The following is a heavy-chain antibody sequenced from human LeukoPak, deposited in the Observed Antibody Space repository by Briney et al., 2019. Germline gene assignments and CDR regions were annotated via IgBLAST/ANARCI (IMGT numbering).Heavy chain of an antibody. CDR1: GFTFSDSA. D-gene: IGHD2-2*01. CDR2: ISGSGGTA. V-gene: IGHV3-23*01. CDR3: AKDRGIVVVGRFDP. J-gene: IGHJ5*02. Sequence: PGGSLRLSCAASGFTFSDSAMTWVRQAPGKGLEWVSSISGSGGTAYHADSVKGRFTISRDNSKKTLHLQMNNLRAEDTAFYYCAKDRGIVVVGRFDPWGQGTLVTVSS.